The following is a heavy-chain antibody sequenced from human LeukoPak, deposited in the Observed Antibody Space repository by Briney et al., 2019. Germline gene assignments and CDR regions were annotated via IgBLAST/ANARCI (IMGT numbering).Heavy chain of an antibody. CDR2: ISGSGGRR. V-gene: IGHV3-23*01. CDR3: AKDRSLSV. CDR1: GFTFSSYA. J-gene: IGHJ6*04. D-gene: IGHD5/OR15-5a*01. Sequence: GGALSLSCAASGFTFSSYAMSWVRQAPGTGLELVSAISGSGGRRYYADSVKGRFTISRDNSNNTPYLQMHNPGADATAVYYCAKDRSLSVWGKGTTVTVSS.